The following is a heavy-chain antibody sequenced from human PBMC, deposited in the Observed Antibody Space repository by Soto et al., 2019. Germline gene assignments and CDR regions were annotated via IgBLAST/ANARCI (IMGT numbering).Heavy chain of an antibody. CDR1: VDSISNYY. J-gene: IGHJ4*02. Sequence: SETLSLTCTVSVDSISNYYWSWIRQPPGKGLEWIGYFSDSGSTNYNPSLKSRVTISVDTSKNQFSLKLSSVTAADTAVYYCARDRAGPSSSWYPGTLDYWGQGTLVTVSS. D-gene: IGHD6-13*01. V-gene: IGHV4-59*12. CDR2: FSDSGST. CDR3: ARDRAGPSSSWYPGTLDY.